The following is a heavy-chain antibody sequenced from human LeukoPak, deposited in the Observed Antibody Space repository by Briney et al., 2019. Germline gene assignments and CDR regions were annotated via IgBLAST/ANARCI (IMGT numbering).Heavy chain of an antibody. CDR2: IYSGGST. Sequence: GGSLRLSCAASEFTFSSNSMNWVRQAPGKGLEWVSVIYSGGSTYYADSVKGRFTISRDNSKNTLYLQMNSLRAEDTAVYYCAGGARRQQPFDYWGQGTLVTVSS. CDR1: EFTFSSNS. J-gene: IGHJ4*02. D-gene: IGHD6-13*01. V-gene: IGHV3-66*01. CDR3: AGGARRQQPFDY.